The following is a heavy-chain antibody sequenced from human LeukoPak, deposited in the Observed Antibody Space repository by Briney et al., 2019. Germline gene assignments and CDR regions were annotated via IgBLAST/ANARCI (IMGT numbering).Heavy chain of an antibody. V-gene: IGHV4-39*02. CDR2: IYYSGST. Sequence: SETLSLTCTVSGGSISSSSYHWGWIRQPPGKGLEWIGSIYYSGSTYYNPSLKSRVTITLDTSKDHLSLNLTSVLAADTAIYYCVRRDTGWNYFDYWGQGILVTVSS. CDR3: VRRDTGWNYFDY. J-gene: IGHJ4*02. D-gene: IGHD6-19*01. CDR1: GGSISSSSYH.